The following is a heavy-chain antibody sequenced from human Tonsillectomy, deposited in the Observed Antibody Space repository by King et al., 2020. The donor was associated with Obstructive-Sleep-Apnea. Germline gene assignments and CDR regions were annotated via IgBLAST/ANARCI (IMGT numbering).Heavy chain of an antibody. J-gene: IGHJ4*02. D-gene: IGHD6-6*01. CDR2: IDYSGST. Sequence: QLQESGPGLVKPSETLSLTCTVSGGSISSSSYYWGWIRQPPGKGLEWIGSIDYSGSTYYNPSLKSRVTVSVDTSKNQFSLKLSSGTAAATALYYCAKVGSSSSYLFDYWGQGTLVTVSS. CDR3: AKVGSSSSYLFDY. V-gene: IGHV4-39*07. CDR1: GGSISSSSYY.